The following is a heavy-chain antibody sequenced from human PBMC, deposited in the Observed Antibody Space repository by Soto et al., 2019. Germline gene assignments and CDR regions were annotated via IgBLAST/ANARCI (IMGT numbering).Heavy chain of an antibody. CDR2: ISGSGGST. D-gene: IGHD3-22*01. CDR1: GFTFSSYA. J-gene: IGHJ3*02. CDR3: AKDLYDSSGYYSALDAFDI. V-gene: IGHV3-23*01. Sequence: EVQLLESGGGLVQPGGSLRLSCAASGFTFSSYAMSWVRQAPGKGLEWVSAISGSGGSTYYADSVKGRFTISRDNSKNTLYLQMNSLRAEDTAVYYCAKDLYDSSGYYSALDAFDIWGQGTMVTVSS.